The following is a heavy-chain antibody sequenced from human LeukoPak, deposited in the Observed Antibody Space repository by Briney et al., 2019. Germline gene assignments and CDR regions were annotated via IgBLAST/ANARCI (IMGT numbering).Heavy chain of an antibody. CDR2: ISYDGSNK. V-gene: IGHV3-30*04. Sequence: AGGSLRLSCAASGFTFSSYAMHWVRQAPGKGLEWVAVISYDGSNKYYADSVKGRFTISRDNSKNTLYLQMNSLRAEDTAVYYCARDSEKYYDTLTGYYPGNWGQGTLVTVSS. CDR1: GFTFSSYA. CDR3: ARDSEKYYDTLTGYYPGN. J-gene: IGHJ4*02. D-gene: IGHD3-9*01.